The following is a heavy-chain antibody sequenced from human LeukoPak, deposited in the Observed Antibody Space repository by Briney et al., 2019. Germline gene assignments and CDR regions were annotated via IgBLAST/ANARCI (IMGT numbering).Heavy chain of an antibody. CDR2: INHSGST. CDR1: GGSFSGYY. J-gene: IGHJ4*02. V-gene: IGHV4-34*01. Sequence: PSETLSLTCAVYGGSFSGYYWSWIRQPPGKGLEWIGEINHSGSTNYNPSLKSRVTISVDTSKNQFSLKLSSVTAADTAVYYCARVRGRDGYNFGIDYWGQGTLVTVSS. CDR3: ARVRGRDGYNFGIDY. D-gene: IGHD5-12*01.